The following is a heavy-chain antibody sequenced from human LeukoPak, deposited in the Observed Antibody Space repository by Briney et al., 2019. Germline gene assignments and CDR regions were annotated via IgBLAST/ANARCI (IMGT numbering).Heavy chain of an antibody. Sequence: GKSLRLSCAASGFSFSSYGMHWVRQAPGKGLEWVAVIWFDGTNKYYADSVKGRFTITRDNSKNTLYLQMNSLRVEDTAVYYCARKGRATHYYDSSGYYYPDDWGQGTQVTVSS. CDR1: GFSFSSYG. CDR3: ARKGRATHYYDSSGYYYPDD. CDR2: IWFDGTNK. V-gene: IGHV3-33*01. D-gene: IGHD3-22*01. J-gene: IGHJ4*02.